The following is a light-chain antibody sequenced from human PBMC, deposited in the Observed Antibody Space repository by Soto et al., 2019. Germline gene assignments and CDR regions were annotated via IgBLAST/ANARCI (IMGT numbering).Light chain of an antibody. CDR1: SSNIGSNY. CDR2: RNN. CDR3: AAWDDSRSALL. V-gene: IGLV1-47*01. J-gene: IGLJ2*01. Sequence: QSVLTQPPSASGTPGQRVTISCSGSSSNIGSNYVYWYQQLPGTAPKLLIYRNNQRPSGVPDRFSGSKSGTSASLAISGLRSEDEADYYCAAWDDSRSALLFGGGTKLTVL.